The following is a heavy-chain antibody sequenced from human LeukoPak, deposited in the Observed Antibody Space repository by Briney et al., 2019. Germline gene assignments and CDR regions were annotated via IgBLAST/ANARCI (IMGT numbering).Heavy chain of an antibody. V-gene: IGHV3-33*01. D-gene: IGHD2-15*01. CDR1: GFDFRSHG. Sequence: GRSLRLSCAASGFDFRSHGMHWVRQAPGKGLEWVAVISYDGSTEYYLDSVKGRFSLSRDNSEKKVYLEMNSLRADDSAVYFCARDEDISGNFAEYFQYWGQGTLVTVSS. J-gene: IGHJ1*01. CDR2: ISYDGSTE. CDR3: ARDEDISGNFAEYFQY.